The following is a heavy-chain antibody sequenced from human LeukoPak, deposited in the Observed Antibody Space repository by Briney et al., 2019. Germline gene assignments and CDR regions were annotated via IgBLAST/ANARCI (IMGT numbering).Heavy chain of an antibody. CDR2: ISSSSSYI. D-gene: IGHD2-15*01. CDR3: ARRKGYCSGGSCYRRAFDI. Sequence: PGGSLRLSCAASGFTFTNYNMNWVRQAPGKGLEWVSSISSSSSYIYYADSVKGRFTISRDNAKNSLYLQMNSLRAEDTAVYYCARRKGYCSGGSCYRRAFDIWGQGTMVTVSS. J-gene: IGHJ3*02. V-gene: IGHV3-21*01. CDR1: GFTFTNYN.